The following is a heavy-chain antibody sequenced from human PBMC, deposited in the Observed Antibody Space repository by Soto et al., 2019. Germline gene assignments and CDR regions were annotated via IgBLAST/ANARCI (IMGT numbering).Heavy chain of an antibody. V-gene: IGHV3-48*03. CDR3: AVRGEQWLVRDG. CDR1: GFTFSSYE. Sequence: PGGSLRLSCAASGFTFSSYEMNWVRQAPGKGLEWVSYISSSGSTIYYADSVKGRFTISRDNAKNSLYLQMNSLRDEDTAVYYCAVRGEQWLVRDGWGQGTLVTVSS. CDR2: ISSSGSTI. J-gene: IGHJ4*02. D-gene: IGHD6-19*01.